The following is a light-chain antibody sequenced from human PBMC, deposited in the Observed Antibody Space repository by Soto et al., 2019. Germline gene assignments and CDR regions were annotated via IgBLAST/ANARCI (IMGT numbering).Light chain of an antibody. CDR3: MQGTQWPPKT. CDR2: RVS. CDR1: QSLVYSDGNTY. V-gene: IGKV2-30*01. J-gene: IGKJ1*01. Sequence: EVVMTQSPLSLPVTLGQPASISCRSSQSLVYSDGNTYLNWVQQRQGKSPRRRIYRVSNRDSGVIDRFRVSGSVTDFTLTISRVAAEDVGVYYCMQGTQWPPKTLGQGTKVEIK.